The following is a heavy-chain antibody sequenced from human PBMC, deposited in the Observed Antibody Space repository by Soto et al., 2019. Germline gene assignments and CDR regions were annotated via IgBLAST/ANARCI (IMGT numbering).Heavy chain of an antibody. V-gene: IGHV3-9*01. D-gene: IGHD3-3*01. CDR3: AKGRYDFWSPYYFDS. J-gene: IGHJ4*02. Sequence: EAQLVESGGRLVQPGRSLRLSCVGTGLNFDDFAMHWVRQAAGKGLEWVSGITWNSRVLAYADSVKGRFTISRDNARNSLYLQMDSLRDEDTALYYCAKGRYDFWSPYYFDSWGQGTLVTVSS. CDR2: ITWNSRVL. CDR1: GLNFDDFA.